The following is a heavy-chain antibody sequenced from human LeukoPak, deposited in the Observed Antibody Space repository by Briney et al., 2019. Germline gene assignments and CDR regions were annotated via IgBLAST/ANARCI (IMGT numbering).Heavy chain of an antibody. CDR2: IHHSGST. V-gene: IGHV4-4*02. CDR3: ARAPLSGTYYTDAFDI. Sequence: SETPSLTCAVSGGSISTNNWWTWVRQPPGKGLEWIGEIHHSGSTDYNPSLKSRVTISPDKSKNQFSLTLTSVTAADTAVYFCARAPLSGTYYTDAFDIWGQGTMVTVSS. J-gene: IGHJ3*02. D-gene: IGHD1-26*01. CDR1: GGSISTNNW.